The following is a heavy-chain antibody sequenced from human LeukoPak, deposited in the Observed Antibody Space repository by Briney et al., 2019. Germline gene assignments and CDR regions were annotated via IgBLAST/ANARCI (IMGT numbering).Heavy chain of an antibody. CDR1: GFTFSSYS. J-gene: IGHJ4*02. V-gene: IGHV3-48*04. D-gene: IGHD1-26*01. CDR2: ISSSSSTI. Sequence: GGSLRLSCTASGFTFSSYSMNWVRQAPGKGLEWVSYISSSSSTIYYADSVKGRFTISRDNAKNLLCLQMNSLRAEDTAVYYCARDGAFDYWGQGTLVTVSS. CDR3: ARDGAFDY.